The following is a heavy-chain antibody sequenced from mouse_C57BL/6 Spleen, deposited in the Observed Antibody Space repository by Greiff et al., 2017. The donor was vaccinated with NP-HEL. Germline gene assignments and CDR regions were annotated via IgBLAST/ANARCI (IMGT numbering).Heavy chain of an antibody. J-gene: IGHJ2*01. D-gene: IGHD2-1*01. CDR1: GYTFTSYW. CDR2: IDPSDSYT. CDR3: ARRDGNYLYYFDY. V-gene: IGHV1-50*01. Sequence: VQLQQSGAELVKPGASVKLSCKASGYTFTSYWMQWVKQRPGQGLEWIGEIDPSDSYTNYNQKFKGKATLTVDTSSSTAYMQLSSLTSEDSAVYYCARRDGNYLYYFDYWGQGTTLTVSS.